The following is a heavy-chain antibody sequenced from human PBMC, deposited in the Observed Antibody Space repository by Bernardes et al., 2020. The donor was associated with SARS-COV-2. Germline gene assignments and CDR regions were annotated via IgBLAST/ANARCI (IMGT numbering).Heavy chain of an antibody. CDR3: ARGGRRRAIAARLNWFDP. Sequence: SETLSLTCADYGGSFSGYYWSWIRQPPGKGLEWIGEINHSGSTNYNPSLKSRVTISVDTSKNQFSLKLSSVTAADTAVYYCARGGRRRAIAARLNWFDPWGQGTLVTVSS. CDR1: GGSFSGYY. CDR2: INHSGST. V-gene: IGHV4-34*01. J-gene: IGHJ5*02. D-gene: IGHD6-6*01.